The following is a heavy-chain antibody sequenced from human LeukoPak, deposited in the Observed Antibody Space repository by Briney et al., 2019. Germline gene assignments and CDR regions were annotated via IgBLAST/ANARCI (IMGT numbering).Heavy chain of an antibody. D-gene: IGHD3-10*01. J-gene: IGHJ4*02. CDR2: IDPSDSYT. CDR1: GYSFTSYW. CDR3: ARHQYSYGSSLDY. Sequence: GESLKISCKGSGYSFTSYWISWVRQMPGKGLEWMGRIDPSDSYTNYSPSFEGHVTISADNSITTASLQWSRLKASDTAIYYCARHQYSYGSSLDYWGQGTLVTVSS. V-gene: IGHV5-10-1*01.